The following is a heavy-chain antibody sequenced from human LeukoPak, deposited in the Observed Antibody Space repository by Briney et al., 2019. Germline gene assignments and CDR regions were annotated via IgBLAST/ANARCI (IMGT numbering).Heavy chain of an antibody. D-gene: IGHD2-15*01. CDR3: VREGIGGTFYRGNFDH. Sequence: PGGSLRLSCIASGFTFSDDGMHWVRQAPGKGLEWVALIWKDGSQTLYGDSVKGRFIISRDNSRNTLDLQMNSLSAEDTAVYYCVREGIGGTFYRGNFDHWGQGTLVAVSS. CDR2: IWKDGSQT. V-gene: IGHV3-33*01. J-gene: IGHJ4*02. CDR1: GFTFSDDG.